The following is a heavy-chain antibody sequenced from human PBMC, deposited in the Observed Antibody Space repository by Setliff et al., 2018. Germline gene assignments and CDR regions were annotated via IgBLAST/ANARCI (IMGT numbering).Heavy chain of an antibody. CDR1: GFSISRAYY. D-gene: IGHD1-26*01. CDR2: IDHTGST. Sequence: SETLSLTCDVSGFSISRAYYWGWIRQSPGKGLEWVGSIDHTGSTYYGPSLKSRVAMSVDTSKNQFSLTLPSVTAADTAFYYCARKGISALSGAFDMWGQGTMGTVSS. V-gene: IGHV4-38-2*01. CDR3: ARKGISALSGAFDM. J-gene: IGHJ3*02.